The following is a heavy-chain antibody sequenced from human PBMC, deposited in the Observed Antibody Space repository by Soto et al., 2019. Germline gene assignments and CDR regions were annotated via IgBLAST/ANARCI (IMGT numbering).Heavy chain of an antibody. CDR3: ARGGGNGDIAVASNGYYYYGMDV. D-gene: IGHD6-19*01. CDR2: IIPIFGTA. Sequence: QVQLVQSGAEVKKPGSSVKVSCKASGGTFSSYAISWVRQAPGQGLEWMGGIIPIFGTANYAQKFQGRVTITADESTSTAYRELSSLRSEDTAVYYCARGGGNGDIAVASNGYYYYGMDVWGQGTTVTVSS. J-gene: IGHJ6*02. CDR1: GGTFSSYA. V-gene: IGHV1-69*01.